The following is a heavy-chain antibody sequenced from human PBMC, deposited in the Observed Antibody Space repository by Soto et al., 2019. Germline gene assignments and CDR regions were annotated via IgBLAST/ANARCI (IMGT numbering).Heavy chain of an antibody. CDR1: GFTFRSYA. Sequence: DVLLLESGGGLVQPGGSLRLSCAASGFTFRSYAMSWVRQAPGKGLEWVSGISGSGISTHYADSVKGRFTVSRDNSKNTLYLQLKSLRAEDTAVYNCAKEPVGPDWYFDLWGRGTLVTVSS. J-gene: IGHJ2*01. CDR2: ISGSGIST. V-gene: IGHV3-23*01. CDR3: AKEPVGPDWYFDL.